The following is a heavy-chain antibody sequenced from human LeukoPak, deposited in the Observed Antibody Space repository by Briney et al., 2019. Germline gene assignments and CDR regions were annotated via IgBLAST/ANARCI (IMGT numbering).Heavy chain of an antibody. CDR3: ARTGSLDY. Sequence: GSLRLSCAASGFTFSTCTMHWVRQGPGKGLEYVSGISSVVADTYYADSVKGRFTISRDNSKNTLYLQMGSLGAGDMAVYYCARTGSLDYWGQGTLASVSS. J-gene: IGHJ4*02. V-gene: IGHV3-64*02. CDR1: GFTFSTCT. CDR2: ISSVVADT.